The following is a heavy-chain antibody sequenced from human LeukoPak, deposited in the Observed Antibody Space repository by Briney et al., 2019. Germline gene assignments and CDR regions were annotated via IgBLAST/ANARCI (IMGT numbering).Heavy chain of an antibody. CDR1: GFAFSRYT. V-gene: IGHV3-48*02. Sequence: GGSLRLSCAASGFAFSRYTIQWVRQAPGKGLEWVSYISTSSSTIYYADSVKGRFTISRGNAKNSLYLQMNSLRDEDTAVYYCARPSSGWIDAFDIWGQGTMVTVSS. CDR2: ISTSSSTI. J-gene: IGHJ3*02. CDR3: ARPSSGWIDAFDI. D-gene: IGHD6-19*01.